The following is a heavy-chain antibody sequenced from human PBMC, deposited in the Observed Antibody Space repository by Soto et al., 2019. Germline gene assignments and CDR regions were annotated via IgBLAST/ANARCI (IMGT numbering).Heavy chain of an antibody. CDR3: ARDIAAAGTSYSYYGMDV. J-gene: IGHJ6*02. D-gene: IGHD6-13*01. Sequence: QVPLVESGGGVVQPGRSLRLSCAASGFTFSSYGLHWVRQAPGKGLEWVAVIWYDGSNKYDADSLKGRFTSARDNPKNTLYLQRNSLRAEATAVYYCARDIAAAGTSYSYYGMDVGGQGTTVTVSS. CDR1: GFTFSSYG. CDR2: IWYDGSNK. V-gene: IGHV3-33*01.